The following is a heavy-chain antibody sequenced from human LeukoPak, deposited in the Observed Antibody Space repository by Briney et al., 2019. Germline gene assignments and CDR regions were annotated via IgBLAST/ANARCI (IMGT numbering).Heavy chain of an antibody. CDR3: AVNDFWSGYPFDY. D-gene: IGHD3-3*01. J-gene: IGHJ4*02. CDR2: IYHSGST. CDR1: GYSISSGDY. Sequence: KASETLSLTCTVSGYSISSGDYWGWIRQPPGKGLEWIGSIYHSGSTYYNPSLKSRVTISVDTSKNQFSLKLSSVTAADTALYYCAVNDFWSGYPFDYWGQGTLVTVSS. V-gene: IGHV4-38-2*02.